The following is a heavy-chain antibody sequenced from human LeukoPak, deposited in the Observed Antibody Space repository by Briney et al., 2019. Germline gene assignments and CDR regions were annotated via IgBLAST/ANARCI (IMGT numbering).Heavy chain of an antibody. CDR3: ARVMRDY. V-gene: IGHV4-39*01. J-gene: IGHJ4*02. CDR2: MYYSGNT. D-gene: IGHD2-8*01. CDR1: GGSISSDSHY. Sequence: SETLSLTCIVSGGSISSDSHYWGWIRQPPGKGLEWIGTMYYSGNTYYNPSLKSRVTISVDASKNQFSLKLSSVTAADTAVYYCARVMRDYWGQGTLVTVSS.